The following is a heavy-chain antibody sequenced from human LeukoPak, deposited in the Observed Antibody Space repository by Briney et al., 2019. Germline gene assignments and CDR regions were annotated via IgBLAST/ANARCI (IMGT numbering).Heavy chain of an antibody. CDR1: GGSISSSSYY. D-gene: IGHD3-3*01. CDR2: IYYSGST. Sequence: SETLSLTCTVSGGSISSSSYYWGWIRQPPGKGLEWIGSIYYSGSTYYNPSLKSRTTISVDTSKNQFSLKLSSVTAADMAVYYCARAYYDFWSGDKWFDPWGQGSLVTVSS. V-gene: IGHV4-39*01. J-gene: IGHJ5*02. CDR3: ARAYYDFWSGDKWFDP.